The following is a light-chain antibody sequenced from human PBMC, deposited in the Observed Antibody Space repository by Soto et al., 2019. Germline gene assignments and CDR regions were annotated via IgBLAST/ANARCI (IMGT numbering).Light chain of an antibody. Sequence: DIQMTQSPSSLSASVGDRVTVTCRASQSIRNDLHWYQQKPDKAPKLLIYSASSLQTGVPSRFSGSGSGTEFTLTISSLESEDFATYYCQHSYTSPPTFGGGTKVEVK. J-gene: IGKJ4*01. CDR1: QSIRND. V-gene: IGKV1-39*01. CDR2: SAS. CDR3: QHSYTSPPT.